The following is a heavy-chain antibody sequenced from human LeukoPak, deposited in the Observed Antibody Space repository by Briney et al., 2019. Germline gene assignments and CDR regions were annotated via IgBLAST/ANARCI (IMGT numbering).Heavy chain of an antibody. CDR2: IYYSGRT. Sequence: SETLSLTCTVSLGSNSGYDWSWIRQPPGKGLEWVGHIYYSGRTSYNPSLRSRVTISVDTSNNQFSLKVNSVTAADTAVYYCARDQDGRFDPWGQGTLVTVSS. J-gene: IGHJ5*02. CDR3: ARDQDGRFDP. CDR1: LGSNSGYD. V-gene: IGHV4-59*01.